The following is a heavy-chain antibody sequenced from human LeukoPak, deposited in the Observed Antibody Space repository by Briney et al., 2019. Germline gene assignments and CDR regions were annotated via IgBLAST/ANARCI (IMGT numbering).Heavy chain of an antibody. V-gene: IGHV3-48*01. Sequence: PGGSLRLSCAASGFTFSSYSMNWVRQAPGKGLEWVSYISSSSSTIYYADSAKGRFTISRDNAKNSLYLQMNSLRAEDTAVYYCARDGEYYDILTGLYYYGMDVWGQGTTVTVSS. CDR2: ISSSSSTI. CDR1: GFTFSSYS. CDR3: ARDGEYYDILTGLYYYGMDV. D-gene: IGHD3-9*01. J-gene: IGHJ6*02.